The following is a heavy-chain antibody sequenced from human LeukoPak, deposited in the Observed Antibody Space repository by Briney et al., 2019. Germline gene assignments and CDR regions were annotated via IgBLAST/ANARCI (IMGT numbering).Heavy chain of an antibody. CDR3: ARGLGLRYLTAFDI. D-gene: IGHD4-17*01. J-gene: IGHJ3*02. Sequence: ASVKVSCKASGYTFTGYYMHWVRQAPGQGLEWMGWINPNSGGTNYAQKFQGRVTMTRDTSISTVYMELSSLRSEDTAVYYCARGLGLRYLTAFDIWGQGTMVTVSS. V-gene: IGHV1-2*02. CDR1: GYTFTGYY. CDR2: INPNSGGT.